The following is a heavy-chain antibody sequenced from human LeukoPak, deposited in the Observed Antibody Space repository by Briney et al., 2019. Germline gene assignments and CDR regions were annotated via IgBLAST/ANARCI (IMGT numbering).Heavy chain of an antibody. V-gene: IGHV3-9*01. J-gene: IGHJ6*02. CDR3: ARDAWRRAFNYGMDL. CDR1: GFTFDDYA. CDR2: ISWSSGNI. D-gene: IGHD5-12*01. Sequence: GKSLRLSCAATGFTFDDYAMHWVRQAPGKGLEWVAGISWSSGNIGYADSVKGRFTISRDNAENSLHLQMNSLRTEDTALYFCARDAWRRAFNYGMDLWGQGTTVAVSS.